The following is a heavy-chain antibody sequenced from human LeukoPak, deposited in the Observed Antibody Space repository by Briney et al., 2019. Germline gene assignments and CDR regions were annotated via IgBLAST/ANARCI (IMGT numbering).Heavy chain of an antibody. D-gene: IGHD2/OR15-2a*01. Sequence: GGSLRLSCAASGFTFSSYSMNWVRQAPGKGLEWVSSISSSSSYIYYADSVKGRFTISRDNAKNSLYLQMNSLRAEDTAVYYCARDSEYGRAFDIWGQGTMVTVSS. J-gene: IGHJ3*02. CDR3: ARDSEYGRAFDI. CDR2: ISSSSSYI. V-gene: IGHV3-21*01. CDR1: GFTFSSYS.